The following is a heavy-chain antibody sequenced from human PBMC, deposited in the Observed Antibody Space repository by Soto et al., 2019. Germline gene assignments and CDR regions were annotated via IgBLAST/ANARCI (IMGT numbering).Heavy chain of an antibody. J-gene: IGHJ4*02. CDR2: IYYSGST. CDR1: GGSISSYY. CDR3: ASGGIQLWLPY. D-gene: IGHD5-18*01. V-gene: IGHV4-59*01. Sequence: ASETLSLTCTVSGGSISSYYWSWIRQPPGKGLEWIGYIYYSGSTNYNPSLKSRATISVDTSKNQFSLKLSSVTAADTAVYYCASGGIQLWLPYWGQGTLVTVSS.